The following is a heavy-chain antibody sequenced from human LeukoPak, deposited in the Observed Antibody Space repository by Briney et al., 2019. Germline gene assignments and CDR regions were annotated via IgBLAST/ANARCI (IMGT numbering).Heavy chain of an antibody. V-gene: IGHV4-30-2*01. CDR1: GVSISSGGYY. CDR3: ARARGYCSSTSCYKYYYYYYMDV. Sequence: SETLSLTCTVSGVSISSGGYYWSWIRQPPGRGLEWIGYVYHSGSTYYNPSLKRRVTTSVDRSKNQFSLKLSSVTAADTAVYYCARARGYCSSTSCYKYYYYYYMDVWGKGTTVTVSS. D-gene: IGHD2-2*01. CDR2: VYHSGST. J-gene: IGHJ6*03.